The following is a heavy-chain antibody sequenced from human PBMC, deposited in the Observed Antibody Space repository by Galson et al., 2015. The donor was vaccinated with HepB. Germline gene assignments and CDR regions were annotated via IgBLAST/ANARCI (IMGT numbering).Heavy chain of an antibody. D-gene: IGHD3-16*01. CDR3: ARGASDGGLFDY. V-gene: IGHV3-53*01. Sequence: SLRLSCAASGLTVSNNCFSWVRQAPGKGLECVSLIYSGGSTHYAESVKGRFTISRDNSKDTLYLQMNSLRAEDTAVYYCARGASDGGLFDYWGQGALVTVSS. CDR1: GLTVSNNC. CDR2: IYSGGST. J-gene: IGHJ4*02.